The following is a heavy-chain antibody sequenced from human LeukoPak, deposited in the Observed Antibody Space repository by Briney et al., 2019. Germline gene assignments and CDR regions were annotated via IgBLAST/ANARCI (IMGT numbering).Heavy chain of an antibody. Sequence: ASVKLSCKASGYTFTGYYLHWVRQAPGQGLEWMGWINPNNGDTTYTQQFQGRVTMTGDTSITTAYMELSRLMSDDTAVYYCARINLKTSGYYRLDYWGQGTLVTVSS. CDR1: GYTFTGYY. CDR3: ARINLKTSGYYRLDY. D-gene: IGHD3-22*01. V-gene: IGHV1-2*02. J-gene: IGHJ4*02. CDR2: INPNNGDT.